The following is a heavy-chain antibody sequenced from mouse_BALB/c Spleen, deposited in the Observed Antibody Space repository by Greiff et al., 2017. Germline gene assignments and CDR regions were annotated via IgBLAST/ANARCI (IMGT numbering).Heavy chain of an antibody. CDR3: ARRYYGSIYAMDY. CDR2: INPSTGYT. CDR1: GYTFTSYW. J-gene: IGHJ4*01. Sequence: VKLQESGAELAKPGASVKMSCKASGYTFTSYWMHWVKQRPGQGLEWIGYINPSTGYTEYNQKFKDKATLTADKSSSTAYMQLSSLTSEDSAVYYCARRYYGSIYAMDYWGQGTSVTVSS. V-gene: IGHV1-7*01. D-gene: IGHD1-1*01.